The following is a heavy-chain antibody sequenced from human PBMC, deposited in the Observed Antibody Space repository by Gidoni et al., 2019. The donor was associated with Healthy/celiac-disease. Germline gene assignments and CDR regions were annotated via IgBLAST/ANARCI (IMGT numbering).Heavy chain of an antibody. V-gene: IGHV4-34*01. CDR1: GGSFSGYY. Sequence: QVQLQQWGAGLLKPSETLSLTCAVYGGSFSGYYWSWIRQPPGKGLEWIGEINHSGSTNYNPSLKSRVTISVDTSKNQFSLKLSSVTAADTAVYYCARRGEWWLRAFDIWGQGTMVTVSS. J-gene: IGHJ3*02. CDR2: INHSGST. CDR3: ARRGEWWLRAFDI. D-gene: IGHD5-12*01.